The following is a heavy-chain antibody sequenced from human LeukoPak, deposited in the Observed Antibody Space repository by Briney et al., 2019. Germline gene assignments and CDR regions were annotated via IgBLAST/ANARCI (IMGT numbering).Heavy chain of an antibody. D-gene: IGHD1-26*01. CDR3: ARSGSYLSDAFDI. Sequence: SETLSLTCTVSGGSISSGDYYWSWIRQPPGKGLEWIGYIYYSGSTYYNPSLKSRVTISVDTSKNQFSLKLSSVTAADTAVYYCARSGSYLSDAFDIWGQGTMVTVSS. V-gene: IGHV4-30-4*01. CDR2: IYYSGST. J-gene: IGHJ3*02. CDR1: GGSISSGDYY.